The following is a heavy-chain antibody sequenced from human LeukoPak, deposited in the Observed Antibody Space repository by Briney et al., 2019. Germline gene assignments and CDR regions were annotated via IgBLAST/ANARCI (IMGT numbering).Heavy chain of an antibody. CDR1: GFTFSSYW. Sequence: QPGGSLRLSCAASGFTFSSYWMSWVRQAPGKGLEWVANIKQDGSEKYYVDSVKGRFTISRDNAKNSLYLQMNSLRAEDAAVYYCARDMADYDSSGYDAFDIWGQGTMVTVSS. CDR2: IKQDGSEK. J-gene: IGHJ3*02. D-gene: IGHD3-22*01. CDR3: ARDMADYDSSGYDAFDI. V-gene: IGHV3-7*01.